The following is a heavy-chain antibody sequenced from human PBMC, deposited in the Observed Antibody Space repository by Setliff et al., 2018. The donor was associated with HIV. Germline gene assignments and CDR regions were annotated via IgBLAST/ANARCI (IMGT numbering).Heavy chain of an antibody. Sequence: SETLSLTCNVSGNFISRDIYFWSWIRQPAGKGLEWLGHIYASGVTKHNPSLKSRVTISVDKSKNQISLRLNSMTAADTAVYFCARGGNSAAAWFNSWGQGILVTVSS. V-gene: IGHV4-61*09. CDR3: ARGGNSAAAWFNS. D-gene: IGHD5-18*01. CDR1: GNFISRDIYF. J-gene: IGHJ5*01. CDR2: IYASGVT.